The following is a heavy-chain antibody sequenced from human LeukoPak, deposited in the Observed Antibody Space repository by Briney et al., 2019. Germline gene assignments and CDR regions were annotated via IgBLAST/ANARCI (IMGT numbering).Heavy chain of an antibody. CDR1: GFSVSSNY. J-gene: IGHJ4*02. Sequence: GGSLRLSCAASGFSVSSNYMSWVRQAPGKGLEWVANIKQDGSEKYYVDSVKGRFTISRDNAKNSLYLQMNSLRAEDTAVYYCARRINDFDYWGQGTLVTVSS. CDR2: IKQDGSEK. CDR3: ARRINDFDY. V-gene: IGHV3-7*01.